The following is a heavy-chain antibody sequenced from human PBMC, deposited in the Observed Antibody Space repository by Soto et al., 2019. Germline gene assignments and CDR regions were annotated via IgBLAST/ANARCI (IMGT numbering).Heavy chain of an antibody. V-gene: IGHV3-33*01. CDR2: IWYDGSNK. CDR3: ARGGGSGSSFVGYYYYTLDV. J-gene: IGHJ6*02. CDR1: GFTFSTYG. Sequence: QVQLVESGGGVVQPGRSLRLSCTASGFTFSTYGMHWVRQAPGKGLEWVTVIWYDGSNKYYADSVKGRFTISRDNSKNTLYLQMNSLRADDTAVYYCARGGGSGSSFVGYYYYTLDVWGQVTTVTVSS. D-gene: IGHD1-26*01.